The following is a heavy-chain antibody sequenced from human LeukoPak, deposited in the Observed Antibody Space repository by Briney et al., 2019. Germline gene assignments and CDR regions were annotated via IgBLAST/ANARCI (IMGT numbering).Heavy chain of an antibody. Sequence: PGGSLRLSCAASGFTFSSYGMHWVRQAPGKGLEWVSSISSSSSYIYYADSVKGRFTISRDNAKNSLYLQMNSLRAEDTAVYYCARVKEASAFDIWGQGTMVTVSS. J-gene: IGHJ3*02. V-gene: IGHV3-21*01. CDR3: ARVKEASAFDI. D-gene: IGHD5-12*01. CDR1: GFTFSSYG. CDR2: ISSSSSYI.